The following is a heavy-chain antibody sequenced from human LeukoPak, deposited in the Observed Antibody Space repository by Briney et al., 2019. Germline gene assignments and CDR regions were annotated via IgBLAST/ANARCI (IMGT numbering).Heavy chain of an antibody. J-gene: IGHJ3*02. CDR1: GFTFSSYS. V-gene: IGHV3-21*01. CDR3: ARDHDYGDYPDAFDI. D-gene: IGHD4-17*01. CDR2: ISSSSSYI. Sequence: PGGSLTLSCAASGFTFSSYSMNWVRQAPGKGLEWVSSISSSSSYIYYADSVKGRFTISRDHAKNSLYLQMNSLTAEDTVVYYCARDHDYGDYPDAFDIWGQGTMVTVSS.